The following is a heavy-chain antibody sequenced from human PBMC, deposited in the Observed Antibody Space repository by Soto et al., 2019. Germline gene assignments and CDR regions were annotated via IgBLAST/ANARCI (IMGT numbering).Heavy chain of an antibody. J-gene: IGHJ5*02. CDR1: GGSVTSTSYY. CDR3: VRDGTKTLRDWFDP. V-gene: IGHV4-61*01. CDR2: MHYSGST. D-gene: IGHD1-1*01. Sequence: PSETLSLTCTVSGGSVTSTSYYWSWIRQPPGKGLEWIGYMHYSGSTNYNPSLKSRVTISVDTSKKQFSLKLRSVTAADTAVYYCVRDGTKTLRDWFDPWGQGISVTVSS.